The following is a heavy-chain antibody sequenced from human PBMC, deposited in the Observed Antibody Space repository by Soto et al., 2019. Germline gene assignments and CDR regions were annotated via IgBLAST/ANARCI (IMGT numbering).Heavy chain of an antibody. CDR3: ARGRTVNFYGMDV. CDR2: INPHSGDT. V-gene: IGHV1-2*02. D-gene: IGHD4-17*01. J-gene: IGHJ6*04. CDR1: GYTFTDHY. Sequence: QVQLVQSGAEVKKPGASVKVSYVASGYTFTDHYIHWVQQAPGQGLEWMGWINPHSGDTIYAQKFPGRVTLTRDTSISTAYMALSRLRSADTPVYSCARGRTVNFYGMDVWGKGTTVTVSS.